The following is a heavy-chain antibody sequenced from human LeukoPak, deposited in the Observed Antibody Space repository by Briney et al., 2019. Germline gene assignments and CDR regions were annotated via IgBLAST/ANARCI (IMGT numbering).Heavy chain of an antibody. V-gene: IGHV3-74*01. CDR1: GFTFSSYW. J-gene: IGHJ6*02. CDR2: INSDGSST. Sequence: GGSLRLSCAASGFTFSSYWMHWVRQAPGKGLVWVSRINSDGSSTSYADSVKGRFTISRDNAKNTLYLQMNSLRAEDTAVYYCARDSFMVYANFYYYGMDVWGQGTTVTVSS. CDR3: ARDSFMVYANFYYYGMDV. D-gene: IGHD2-8*01.